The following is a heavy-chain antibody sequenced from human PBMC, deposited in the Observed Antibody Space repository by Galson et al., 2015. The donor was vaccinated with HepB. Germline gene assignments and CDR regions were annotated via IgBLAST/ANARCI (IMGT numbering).Heavy chain of an antibody. CDR1: GFTFTNYA. CDR3: AKTTVTVAIFDY. CDR2: MTGSGHIT. J-gene: IGHJ4*02. D-gene: IGHD4-17*01. V-gene: IGHV3-23*01. Sequence: SLRLSCAASGFTFTNYAMAWVRQAPGRGLEWVSAMTGSGHITYYADSVEGRFTISRDNSKSTLYLQMNSLRVEDTAVYFCAKTTVTVAIFDYWGPGTLVTVSS.